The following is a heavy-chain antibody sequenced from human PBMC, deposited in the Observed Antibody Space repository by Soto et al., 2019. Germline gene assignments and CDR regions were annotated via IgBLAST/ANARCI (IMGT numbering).Heavy chain of an antibody. V-gene: IGHV3-21*06. CDR1: GFTFTRYS. CDR3: ARESEDLTSNFDY. J-gene: IGHJ4*02. Sequence: PGGSLRLSCAASGFTFTRYSINWVRQAPGKGLEWVSSISSTNNYIYYGDSMKGRFTISRDNARNSLYLEMNSLRAEDTAVYYCARESEDLTSNFDYWGQGTLVTVSS. CDR2: ISSTNNYI.